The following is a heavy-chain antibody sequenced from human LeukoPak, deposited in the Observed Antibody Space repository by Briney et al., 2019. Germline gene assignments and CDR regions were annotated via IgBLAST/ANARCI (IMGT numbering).Heavy chain of an antibody. V-gene: IGHV3-21*01. CDR3: AKHSVVALMVDWFVL. CDR2: NSSSSSYI. J-gene: IGHJ5*02. D-gene: IGHD2-15*01. CDR1: GFTFSSYS. Sequence: GGSLRLSCAASGFTFSSYSMNWVRQAPGKGPEGVSSNSSSSSYIYYADSVKGRFTISRDNAKNSLYLQMNSLRAEDTAGYYCAKHSVVALMVDWFVLWGQRTLVTVSS.